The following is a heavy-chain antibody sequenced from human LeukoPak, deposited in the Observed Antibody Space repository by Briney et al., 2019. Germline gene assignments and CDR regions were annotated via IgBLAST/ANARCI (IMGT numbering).Heavy chain of an antibody. J-gene: IGHJ4*02. V-gene: IGHV4-59*12. CDR1: GGSISSYY. D-gene: IGHD5-18*01. CDR2: IYYSGST. CDR3: ARDYRAYSYGLDYFDY. Sequence: SETLSLTCTVSGGSISSYYWSWIRQPPGKGLEWIGYIYYSGSTNYNPSLKSRVTISVDTSKNQFSLKLSSVTAADTAVYYCARDYRAYSYGLDYFDYWGQGTLVTVSS.